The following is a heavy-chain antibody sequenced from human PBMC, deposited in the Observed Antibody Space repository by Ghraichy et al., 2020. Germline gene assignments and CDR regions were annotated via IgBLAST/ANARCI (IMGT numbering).Heavy chain of an antibody. CDR2: INPNNGDT. V-gene: IGHV1-2*02. CDR3: TLLPPTDSWFDP. Sequence: ASVKVSCKASGYTFTGYFIHWVRQAPGQGLEWMGKINPNNGDTKYAQKFKGRVTMTRDTSINTAYLDLSGLTSDDTAVYYCTLLPPTDSWFDPWGQGTLVTVTS. CDR1: GYTFTGYF. D-gene: IGHD2/OR15-2a*01. J-gene: IGHJ5*02.